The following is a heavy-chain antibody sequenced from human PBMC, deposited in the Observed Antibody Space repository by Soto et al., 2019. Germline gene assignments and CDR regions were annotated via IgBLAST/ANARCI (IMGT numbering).Heavy chain of an antibody. J-gene: IGHJ5*02. Sequence: SETLSLTCAVSGGSISSDTYSWSWIRQPPGKGLEWVGYIHHSGNTYFNPSLKSQVTISVDRSKNQLSLKLTSVTAADTAVYYCARTMLLGWFDPWGQGTLVTVSS. CDR2: IHHSGNT. D-gene: IGHD2-15*01. CDR1: GGSISSDTYS. V-gene: IGHV4-30-2*01. CDR3: ARTMLLGWFDP.